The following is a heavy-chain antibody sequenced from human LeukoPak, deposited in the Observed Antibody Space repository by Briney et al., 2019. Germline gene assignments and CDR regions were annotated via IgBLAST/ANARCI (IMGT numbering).Heavy chain of an antibody. J-gene: IGHJ3*02. V-gene: IGHV3-33*01. CDR1: GFTFSSYG. Sequence: AGGSLRLSCAASGFTFSSYGMHWVRQAPGKGLEWVAVIWYDGSNKYYADSVKGRFTISRGNSKNTLYLQMNSLRAEDTAVYYCARLLGYYYDSSGYEDAFDIWGQGTMVTVSS. CDR3: ARLLGYYYDSSGYEDAFDI. D-gene: IGHD3-22*01. CDR2: IWYDGSNK.